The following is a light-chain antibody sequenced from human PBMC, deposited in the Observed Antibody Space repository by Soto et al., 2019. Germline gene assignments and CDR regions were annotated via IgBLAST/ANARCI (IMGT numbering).Light chain of an antibody. CDR2: GAS. CDR1: QIVGSTF. V-gene: IGKV3-20*01. Sequence: EVLLTQSPGTLSLSPGERATLSCRASQIVGSTFLAWYQQKPGQAPRLLIYGASTGATGIPDRFSGSGSGTDFTLTISRVEPEDFAVYYCQQYGSSVWTFGQGTKVDIK. CDR3: QQYGSSVWT. J-gene: IGKJ1*01.